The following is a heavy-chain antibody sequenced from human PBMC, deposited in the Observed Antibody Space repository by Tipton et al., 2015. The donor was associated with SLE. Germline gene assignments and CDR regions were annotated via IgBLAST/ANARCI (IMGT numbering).Heavy chain of an antibody. Sequence: GSLRLSCAASGFTFSSYEMSWVRQAPGKGLEWVSVIYSGGSTYYADSVKGRFTISRDNSKNTLYLQMNSLRAEDTAVYYCAKFSNLMGPEAAAGDYWGQGTLVTVSS. CDR1: GFTFSSYE. J-gene: IGHJ4*02. V-gene: IGHV3-23*03. CDR2: IYSGGST. CDR3: AKFSNLMGPEAAAGDY. D-gene: IGHD6-13*01.